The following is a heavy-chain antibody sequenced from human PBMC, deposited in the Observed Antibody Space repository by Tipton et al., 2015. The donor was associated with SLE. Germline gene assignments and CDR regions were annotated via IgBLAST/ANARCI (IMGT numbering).Heavy chain of an antibody. CDR1: GGSISSSSYY. CDR3: ARGRLSSGYSVGAFDI. V-gene: IGHV4-39*07. D-gene: IGHD3-22*01. CDR2: IYYSGST. Sequence: TLSLTCTVSGGSISSSSYYWGWIRQPPGKGLEWIGSIYYSGSTYYNPSLKSRVTISVDTSKNQFSLKLSSVTAADTAVYYCARGRLSSGYSVGAFDIWGQGTMVTVSS. J-gene: IGHJ3*02.